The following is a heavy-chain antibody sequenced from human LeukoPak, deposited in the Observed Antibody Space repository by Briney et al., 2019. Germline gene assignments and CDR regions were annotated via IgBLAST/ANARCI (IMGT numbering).Heavy chain of an antibody. D-gene: IGHD3-22*01. J-gene: IGHJ4*02. CDR3: AREQYTMIVVPAAFDY. V-gene: IGHV1-18*01. CDR1: GYSFTSYG. CDR2: ISAYNGNT. Sequence: ASVKVSCKASGYSFTSYGISWVRQAPGQGLEWMGWISAYNGNTNYAQKLQGRVTMTTDTSTSTAYMELRSLRSDDTAVYYCAREQYTMIVVPAAFDYWGQGTLVTVSS.